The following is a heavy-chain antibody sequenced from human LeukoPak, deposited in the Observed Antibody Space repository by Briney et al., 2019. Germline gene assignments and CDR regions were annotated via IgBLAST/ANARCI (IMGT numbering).Heavy chain of an antibody. J-gene: IGHJ4*02. V-gene: IGHV4-59*01. CDR1: GGSISSNY. CDR2: IHDSGRS. D-gene: IGHD2-2*01. Sequence: SETLSLTCTVSGGSISSNYWSWIRQPPGKGLEWIGFIHDSGRSNHNPSLKSRVAISVDTSKNQFSLKLSSVTTADSAVYYCARDTPDCNSTTCYYYFDYWSQGTLVTVSS. CDR3: ARDTPDCNSTTCYYYFDY.